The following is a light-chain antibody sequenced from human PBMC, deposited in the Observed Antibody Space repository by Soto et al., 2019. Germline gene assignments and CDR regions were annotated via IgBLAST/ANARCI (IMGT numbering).Light chain of an antibody. CDR1: QGISSY. CDR2: AAS. V-gene: IGKV1-9*01. Sequence: DIQLTQAPSFLSASVGDRVTITCRASQGISSYLAWYQQKPGKAPKLLIYAASTLQSGVPLRFSGSGSGTSFTLTISSLQPEDFATYYCQQQIPFGQGTRLEIK. CDR3: QQQIP. J-gene: IGKJ5*01.